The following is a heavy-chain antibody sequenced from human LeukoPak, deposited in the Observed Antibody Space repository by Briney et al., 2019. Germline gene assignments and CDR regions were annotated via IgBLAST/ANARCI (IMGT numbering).Heavy chain of an antibody. CDR1: GGSFSGYY. CDR3: ARSRRYSGYKHYYYYGMDV. Sequence: PSETLSLTCAVYGGSFSGYYWSWIRQPPGKGLEWIGEINHSGSTNYNPSLKSRVTISVDTSKNQFSLKLSSVTAADTAVYYCARSRRYSGYKHYYYYGMDVWGQGTTVTVSS. D-gene: IGHD5-12*01. V-gene: IGHV4-34*01. CDR2: INHSGST. J-gene: IGHJ6*02.